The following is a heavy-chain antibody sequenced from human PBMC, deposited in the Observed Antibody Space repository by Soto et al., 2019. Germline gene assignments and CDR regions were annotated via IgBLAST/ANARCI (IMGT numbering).Heavy chain of an antibody. V-gene: IGHV4-30-4*01. Sequence: QVRLQESGPKLVRPSQTLSLTCSVSGVSINRGDYYWSWIRQSPGRGLEWIGSIYYNGDTNYNPSLGSRVTMSVDTSKNQFFLDLQSAVAAETAVYFCAREGGDFIQVPYYWGQGTLITVSS. CDR2: IYYNGDT. D-gene: IGHD3-3*01. CDR1: GVSINRGDYY. CDR3: AREGGDFIQVPYY. J-gene: IGHJ4*02.